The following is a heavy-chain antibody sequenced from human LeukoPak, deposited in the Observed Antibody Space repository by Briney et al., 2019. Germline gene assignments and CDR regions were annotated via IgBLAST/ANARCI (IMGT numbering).Heavy chain of an antibody. D-gene: IGHD3-10*01. CDR2: INAGNGNT. Sequence: ASVKVSCKASGYTFTSYGISWVRQAPGQGLEWMGWINAGNGNTKYSQKFQGRVTITRDTSASTAYMELSSLRSEDTAVYYCARDMWDMVRGVITPLDYWGQGTLVTVSS. CDR3: ARDMWDMVRGVITPLDY. V-gene: IGHV1-3*01. J-gene: IGHJ4*02. CDR1: GYTFTSYG.